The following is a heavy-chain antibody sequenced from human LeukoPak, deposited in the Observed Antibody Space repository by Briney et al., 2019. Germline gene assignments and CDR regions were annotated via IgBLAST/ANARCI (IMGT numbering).Heavy chain of an antibody. Sequence: PGGSLRLSCAASRFTFSSYEMNWVRQAPGKGLEWVSYISSSGSTIYYADSVKGRFTISRDNAKNSLYLQMSSLRAEDTAVYYCARDSGWNDGIDYWGQGTLVTVSS. V-gene: IGHV3-48*03. CDR3: ARDSGWNDGIDY. CDR1: RFTFSSYE. D-gene: IGHD1-1*01. CDR2: ISSSGSTI. J-gene: IGHJ4*02.